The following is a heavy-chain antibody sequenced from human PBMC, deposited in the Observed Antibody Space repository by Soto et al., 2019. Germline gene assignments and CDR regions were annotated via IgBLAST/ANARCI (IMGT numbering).Heavy chain of an antibody. Sequence: GESLTISCTGSGDTFTHYWIGWVRQMPGKGLEWMGIIYPGDSDTKYNPSFQGQVTISADKSITTTYLQWSSLKASDTAIYYCAASIFYYGMDVWGQGTTVTVSS. CDR3: AASIFYYGMDV. J-gene: IGHJ6*02. CDR1: GDTFTHYW. CDR2: IYPGDSDT. V-gene: IGHV5-51*01.